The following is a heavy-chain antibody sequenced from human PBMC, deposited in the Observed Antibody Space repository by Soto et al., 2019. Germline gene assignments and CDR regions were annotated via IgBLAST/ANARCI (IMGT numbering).Heavy chain of an antibody. CDR3: ARGSTTVLTPGPYNWFDH. Sequence: ASVKVSCKASGGTFSSYAISWVRQAPGQGLEWMGGIIPIFGTANYAQKFQGRVTITADESTSTAYMELSSLRSEDTAVYYCARGSTTVLTPGPYNWFDHWGQGTLVTVSS. CDR1: GGTFSSYA. V-gene: IGHV1-69*13. CDR2: IIPIFGTA. J-gene: IGHJ5*02. D-gene: IGHD4-17*01.